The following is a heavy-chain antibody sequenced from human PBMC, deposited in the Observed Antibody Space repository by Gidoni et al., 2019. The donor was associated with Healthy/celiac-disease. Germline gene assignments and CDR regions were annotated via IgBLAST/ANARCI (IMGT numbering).Heavy chain of an antibody. V-gene: IGHV3-23*01. CDR2: ISGSGGST. J-gene: IGHJ5*02. D-gene: IGHD2-21*02. Sequence: EVQLLASGGGLVQPGGSLRLSCAASGFPFSSYAMSWVRLAPGKGLEWVSAISGSGGSTYYADSVKGRFTISRDNSKNTLYLQMNSLRAEDTAVYYCAKNGVVVTAPNWFDPWGQGTLVTVSS. CDR3: AKNGVVVTAPNWFDP. CDR1: GFPFSSYA.